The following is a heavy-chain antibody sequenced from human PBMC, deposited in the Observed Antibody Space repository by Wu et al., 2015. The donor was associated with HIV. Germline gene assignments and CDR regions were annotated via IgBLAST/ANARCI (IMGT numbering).Heavy chain of an antibody. CDR2: IYYTGST. V-gene: IGHV4-59*08. J-gene: IGHJ3*02. CDR1: GGSISSYY. Sequence: QVQLQESGPGLVKPSETLSLTCTVSGGSISSYYWSWIRQPPGKGLDWIGFIYYTGSTNYNPSLKSRVTISVDTSKNQFSLKVSSVTAADTAVYYCARHPSSQWLSGRGAFDIWGQGTVVTVSS. CDR3: ARHPSSQWLSGRGAFDI. D-gene: IGHD3-22*01.